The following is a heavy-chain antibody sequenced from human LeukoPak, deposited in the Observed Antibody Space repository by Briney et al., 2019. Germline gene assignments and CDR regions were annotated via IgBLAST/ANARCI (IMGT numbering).Heavy chain of an antibody. CDR3: ASRYCSGGSCYNRYYFDY. CDR1: GFTFTNYA. Sequence: GGSLRLSCAASGFTFTNYAMSWVRQAPGKGLEWVSAITGGGGSTYYADSVKGRFTISRDNSKNTLYLQMNSLRAEDTAIYYCASRYCSGGSCYNRYYFDYWGQGTLVTVSS. J-gene: IGHJ4*02. CDR2: ITGGGGST. D-gene: IGHD2-15*01. V-gene: IGHV3-23*01.